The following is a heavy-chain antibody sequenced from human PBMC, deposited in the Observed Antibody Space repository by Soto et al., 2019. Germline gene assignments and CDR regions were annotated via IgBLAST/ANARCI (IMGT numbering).Heavy chain of an antibody. CDR1: GGTLPSFT. CDR2: FIPRTDKI. CDR3: ARGGGGEAFDI. V-gene: IGHV1-69*18. J-gene: IGHJ3*02. D-gene: IGHD3-16*01. Sequence: QVQLVQSGAEVKKPGSSVTVSCTASGGTLPSFTIYWVRQAPGQGFEWMGSFIPRTDKINYAQKFQGRVTLSADESSNTAYLGLSSLTSEDTAVYYCARGGGGEAFDIWGQGTLVTMSS.